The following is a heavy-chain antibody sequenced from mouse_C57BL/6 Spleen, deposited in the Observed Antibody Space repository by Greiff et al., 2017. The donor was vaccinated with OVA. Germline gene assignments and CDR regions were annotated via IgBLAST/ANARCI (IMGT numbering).Heavy chain of an antibody. D-gene: IGHD1-1*01. CDR2: IHPNSGST. V-gene: IGHV1-64*01. Sequence: QVQLQQPGAELVKPGASVKLSCKASGYTFTSYWMHWVKQRPGQGLEWIGMIHPNSGSTNYNEKFKSKATLTVDKSSSTAYMQLSSLTSEDSAVYYCAQSKGYYVSSPYYFDYWGQGTTLTVSS. J-gene: IGHJ2*01. CDR1: GYTFTSYW. CDR3: AQSKGYYVSSPYYFDY.